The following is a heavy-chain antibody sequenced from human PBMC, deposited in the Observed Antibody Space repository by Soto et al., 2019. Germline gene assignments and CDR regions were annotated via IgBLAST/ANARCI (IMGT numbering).Heavy chain of an antibody. CDR3: ARAVKQWLVGGDYYYYYMDV. J-gene: IGHJ6*03. CDR2: ISSSVTII. D-gene: IGHD6-19*01. Sequence: QVQLVESGGGLVKPGGSLRLSCEASGFTLSDYYMTWIRQAPGKGREWISYISSSVTIIYYADPVKGRFTISRDNAKTSLYLQMNSLRADDTAVYYCARAVKQWLVGGDYYYYYMDVWGKGTTVTVSS. V-gene: IGHV3-11*01. CDR1: GFTLSDYY.